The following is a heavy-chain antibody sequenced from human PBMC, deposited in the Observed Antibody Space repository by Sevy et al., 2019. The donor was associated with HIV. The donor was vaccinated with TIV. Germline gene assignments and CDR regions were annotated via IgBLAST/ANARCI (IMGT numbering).Heavy chain of an antibody. Sequence: GGSLRLSCAPSGFTFSSYSMNWVRQASGKGLEWVSSISSSSSYIYYADSVKGRFTISRDNAKNSLYLQMNSLRAEDTAVYYCARSSHYDILTGYYIMYYYYGMDVWGQGTTVTVSS. CDR2: ISSSSSYI. CDR3: ARSSHYDILTGYYIMYYYYGMDV. V-gene: IGHV3-21*01. CDR1: GFTFSSYS. D-gene: IGHD3-9*01. J-gene: IGHJ6*02.